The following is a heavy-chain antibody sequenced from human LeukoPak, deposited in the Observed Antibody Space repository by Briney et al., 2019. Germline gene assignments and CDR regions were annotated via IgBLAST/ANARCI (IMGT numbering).Heavy chain of an antibody. CDR3: ATGTAIEGIAAGEFDY. CDR1: GGSISSSS. D-gene: IGHD6-13*01. J-gene: IGHJ4*02. CDR2: ISYDGSNK. Sequence: PSETLSLTCTVSGGSISSSSYYWGWIRQAPGKGLEWVAVISYDGSNKYYADSVKGRFTISRDNSKNTLYLQMNSLRAEDTAVYYCATGTAIEGIAAGEFDYWGQGTLVTVSS. V-gene: IGHV3-30-3*01.